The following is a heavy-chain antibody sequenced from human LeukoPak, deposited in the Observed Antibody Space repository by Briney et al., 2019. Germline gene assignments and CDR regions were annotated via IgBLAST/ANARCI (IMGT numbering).Heavy chain of an antibody. CDR3: ARNVEMATILGYYYYMDV. CDR2: ISPVDSDT. V-gene: IGHV5-51*01. D-gene: IGHD5-24*01. Sequence: GESLKISCKGSGDSFITYWIAWVRQMPGKGLEWMGIISPVDSDTRYSPSFQGQVTISADKSISTAYLQWSSLKASDTAMYYCARNVEMATILGYYYYMDVWGKGTTVTVSS. J-gene: IGHJ6*03. CDR1: GDSFITYW.